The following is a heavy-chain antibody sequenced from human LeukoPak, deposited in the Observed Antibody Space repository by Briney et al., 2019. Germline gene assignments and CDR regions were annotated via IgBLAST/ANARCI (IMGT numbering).Heavy chain of an antibody. V-gene: IGHV1-2*02. CDR3: ARELELRPYYGMDV. CDR1: GYTFTGYY. Sequence: ASVKVSCKVSGYTFTGYYMHWVRQAPGQGLEWMGWINPNSGGTNYAQKFQGRVTMTRDTSISTAYMELSRLRSDDTAVYYCARELELRPYYGMDVWGQGTTVTVSS. CDR2: INPNSGGT. D-gene: IGHD1-7*01. J-gene: IGHJ6*02.